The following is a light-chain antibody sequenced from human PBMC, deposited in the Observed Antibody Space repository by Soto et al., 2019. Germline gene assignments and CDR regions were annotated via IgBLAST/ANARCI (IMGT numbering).Light chain of an antibody. V-gene: IGKV1-27*01. CDR2: AAS. CDR1: QGISNY. Sequence: DVQMTQSPSSLSASVGDRVTITCRASQGISNYLAWYQQKSGKVPRLLIYAASTLQSGVPSRFSGSGSGTDFTLTISSLQPEDIATYYCQSYNNAPRRSFGQGTKVGIK. J-gene: IGKJ1*01. CDR3: QSYNNAPRRS.